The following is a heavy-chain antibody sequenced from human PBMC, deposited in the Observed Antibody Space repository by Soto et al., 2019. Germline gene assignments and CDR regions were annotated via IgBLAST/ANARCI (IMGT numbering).Heavy chain of an antibody. CDR2: ISSSSSTI. CDR1: GFTFSSYS. D-gene: IGHD3-10*01. CDR3: AGLRGYYGSATYYFDY. Sequence: EVQLVESGGGLVQPGGSLRLSCAASGFTFSSYSMNWVRQAPGKGLEWVSYISSSSSTIYYADSVKGRFTISRDHAKNSLYLQMNSLRAEDTAVYYCAGLRGYYGSATYYFDYWGQGSLVTVSS. V-gene: IGHV3-48*01. J-gene: IGHJ4*02.